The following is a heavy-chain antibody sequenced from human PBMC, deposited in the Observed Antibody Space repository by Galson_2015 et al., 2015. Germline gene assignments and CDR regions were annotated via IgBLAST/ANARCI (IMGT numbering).Heavy chain of an antibody. D-gene: IGHD6-13*01. CDR2: IYWDDDK. CDR1: GFSLSTSGVG. Sequence: PALVKPTQTLTLPCTFSGFSLSTSGVGVGWIRQPPGKALEWLALIYWDDDKRYSPSLKSRLTITKDTSKNQVVLTMTNMDPVDTATYYCAHSKEASSWSAPRFNWFDPWGQGTLVTVSS. V-gene: IGHV2-5*02. CDR3: AHSKEASSWSAPRFNWFDP. J-gene: IGHJ5*02.